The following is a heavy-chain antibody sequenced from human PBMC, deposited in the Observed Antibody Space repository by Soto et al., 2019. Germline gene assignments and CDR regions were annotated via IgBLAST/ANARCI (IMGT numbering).Heavy chain of an antibody. V-gene: IGHV3-23*01. D-gene: IGHD3-22*01. CDR2: ISGSGGST. CDR1: GFTFSSYA. Sequence: QSGGSLRLSCAASGFTFSSYAMSWVRQAPGKGLEWVSAISGSGGSTYYADSVKGRFTISRDNSKNTLYLQMNSLRAEDTAVYYCANQGGLAYYYDSSGYYVYWGQGTLVTVSS. CDR3: ANQGGLAYYYDSSGYYVY. J-gene: IGHJ4*02.